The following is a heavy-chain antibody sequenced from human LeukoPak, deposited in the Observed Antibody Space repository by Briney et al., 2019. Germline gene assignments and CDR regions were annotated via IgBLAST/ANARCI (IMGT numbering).Heavy chain of an antibody. Sequence: GGSLRLSCAASGFTFSSYSMNWVRQAPGKGLEWVSAISGSGGSTYYADSVKGRFTISRDNSKNTLYLQMNSLRAEDTAVYYCAKDIVVVPAAPLDYWGQGTLVTVSS. CDR2: ISGSGGST. D-gene: IGHD2-2*01. J-gene: IGHJ4*02. V-gene: IGHV3-23*01. CDR3: AKDIVVVPAAPLDY. CDR1: GFTFSSYS.